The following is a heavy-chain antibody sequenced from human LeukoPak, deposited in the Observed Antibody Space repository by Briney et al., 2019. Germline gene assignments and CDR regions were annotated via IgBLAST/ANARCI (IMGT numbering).Heavy chain of an antibody. Sequence: SETLSLTCTVSGGSISSSSYYWGWIRQPPGKGLEWIGSIYYSGSTYYNPSLKSRVTMSVDTSKNQFSLKLSSVTAADTAVYYCARENSYGIRGWWFDPWGQGTLVTVSS. V-gene: IGHV4-39*07. CDR1: GGSISSSSYY. D-gene: IGHD5-18*01. J-gene: IGHJ5*02. CDR2: IYYSGST. CDR3: ARENSYGIRGWWFDP.